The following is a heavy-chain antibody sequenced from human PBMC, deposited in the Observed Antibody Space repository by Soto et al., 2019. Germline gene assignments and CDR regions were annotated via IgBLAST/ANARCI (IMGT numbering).Heavy chain of an antibody. Sequence: GASVKVSCKASGYTFTSYGISWVRQAPGQGLEWMGWISAYNGNTNYAQKLQGRVTMTTGTSTSTAYMELRSLRSDDTAVYYCARDLPIAAAGNYYFDYWGQGTLVTVSS. CDR3: ARDLPIAAAGNYYFDY. CDR2: ISAYNGNT. V-gene: IGHV1-18*01. CDR1: GYTFTSYG. D-gene: IGHD6-13*01. J-gene: IGHJ4*02.